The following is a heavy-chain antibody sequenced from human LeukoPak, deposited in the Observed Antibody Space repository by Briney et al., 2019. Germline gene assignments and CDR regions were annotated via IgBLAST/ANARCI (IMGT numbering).Heavy chain of an antibody. CDR1: GGTFSSYA. D-gene: IGHD3-3*01. V-gene: IGHV1-69*13. Sequence: SVKVSCKAFGGTFSSYAISWVRQAPGQGLEWMGGIIPIFGTANYAQKFQGRVTITADESTSTAYMELSSLRSEDTAVYYCARAGETIFGAPNWFDPWGQGTLVTVSS. J-gene: IGHJ5*02. CDR2: IIPIFGTA. CDR3: ARAGETIFGAPNWFDP.